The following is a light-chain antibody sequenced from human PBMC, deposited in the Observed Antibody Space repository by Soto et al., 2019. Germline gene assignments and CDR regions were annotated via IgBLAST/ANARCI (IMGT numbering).Light chain of an antibody. CDR2: EVD. V-gene: IGLV2-18*01. CDR1: NNDVGRNHY. J-gene: IGLJ1*01. Sequence: QSALTQPPSASGSPGQSVIISCTGTNNDVGRNHYVSWYQFLPGQVPKVIIYEVDKRPSGVPDRFSGSKSGNTASLTISGLQAADEADYYCSLYTSENAYVFGTGTKLTVL. CDR3: SLYTSENAYV.